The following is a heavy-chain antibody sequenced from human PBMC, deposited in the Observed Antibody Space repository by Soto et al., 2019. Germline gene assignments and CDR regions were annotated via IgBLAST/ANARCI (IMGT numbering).Heavy chain of an antibody. V-gene: IGHV2-5*02. CDR2: IFWDDDK. CDR1: GFSLSSSGVA. Sequence: QITLKESGPTLVKPTQTRTLTCTFSGFSLSSSGVAVGWIRQPPGKALEWLALIFWDDDKRYSPSLKSRLTINKDTSKNQVVLIMTNMDPVDTATYYCAHSMVRGFGYGVFYYALDVWGQGTTVTVSS. J-gene: IGHJ6*02. D-gene: IGHD3-10*01. CDR3: AHSMVRGFGYGVFYYALDV.